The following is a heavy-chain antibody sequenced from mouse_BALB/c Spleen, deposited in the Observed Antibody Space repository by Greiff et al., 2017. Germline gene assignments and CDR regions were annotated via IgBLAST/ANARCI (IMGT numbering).Heavy chain of an antibody. Sequence: QVQLKQSGAELMKPGASVKISCKATGYTFSSYWIEWVKQRPGHGLEWIGVILPGSGSTNYNEKFKGKATFTADTSSNTAYMQLSSLTSEDSAVYYCARDYGSSYGDAMDYWGQGTSVTVSS. J-gene: IGHJ4*01. CDR3: ARDYGSSYGDAMDY. CDR2: ILPGSGST. CDR1: GYTFSSYW. V-gene: IGHV1-9*01. D-gene: IGHD1-1*01.